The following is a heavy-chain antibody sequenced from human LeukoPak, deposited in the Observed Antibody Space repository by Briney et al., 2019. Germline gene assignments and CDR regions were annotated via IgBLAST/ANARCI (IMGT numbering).Heavy chain of an antibody. CDR3: TTDPQYYDFWSGYYTGSDNWFDP. Sequence: GGSLRLSCAASGFTFSNTWMSWVRQAPGKGLEWVGRIKSKTDGGTTDYAAPVKGRFTISRDDSKNTLYLQMNSLKTEDTAVYYCTTDPQYYDFWSGYYTGSDNWFDPWGQGTLVTVSS. CDR2: IKSKTDGGTT. CDR1: GFTFSNTW. D-gene: IGHD3-3*01. J-gene: IGHJ5*02. V-gene: IGHV3-15*01.